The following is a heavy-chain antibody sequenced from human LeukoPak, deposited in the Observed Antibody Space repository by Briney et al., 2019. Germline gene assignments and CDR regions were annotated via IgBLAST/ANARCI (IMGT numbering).Heavy chain of an antibody. J-gene: IGHJ4*02. V-gene: IGHV4-59*08. CDR3: ATTRREDGSGSFDY. Sequence: SETLSLTCTVFGRSISSYYWSSIRHPPGKGLEWSGYIYYSGSTNYNPSLKCRVTISVDSSKNQCSLKLSSVTAADTAVYYCATTRREDGSGSFDYWGQGTLVTVSS. CDR1: GRSISSYY. D-gene: IGHD3-10*01. CDR2: IYYSGST.